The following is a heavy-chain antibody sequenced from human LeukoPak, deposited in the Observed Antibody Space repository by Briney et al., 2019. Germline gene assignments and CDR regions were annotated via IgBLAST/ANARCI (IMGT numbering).Heavy chain of an antibody. CDR3: ARLGSGNFDY. J-gene: IGHJ4*02. CDR1: GGSISSYY. Sequence: SSETLSLTCTVSGGSISSYYWSWIRQPPGKGLEWIGYIYYSGSTNYNPSLKSRVTISVDTSKNQFSLKLSSVTAADTAVYYCARLGSGNFDYWGQGTLVTVSS. D-gene: IGHD1-26*01. V-gene: IGHV4-59*01. CDR2: IYYSGST.